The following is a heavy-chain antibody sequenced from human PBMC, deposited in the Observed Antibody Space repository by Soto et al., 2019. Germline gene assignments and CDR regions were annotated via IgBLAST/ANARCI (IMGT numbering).Heavy chain of an antibody. D-gene: IGHD3-10*01. V-gene: IGHV3-15*01. CDR1: GFTFSNAW. CDR3: XXXXXXXXXXXXXGGIDY. CDR2: IKSKTDGGTT. J-gene: IGHJ4*02. Sequence: EVQLVESGGGLVKPGGSLRLSCAASGFTFSNAWMSWVRQAPGKGLEWVGRIKSKTDGGTTDYAAPVKGRFTISRDDSXXTXXXXXXXXXXXXXXXXXXXXXXXXXXXXXXXGGIDYWGQGTLVTVSS.